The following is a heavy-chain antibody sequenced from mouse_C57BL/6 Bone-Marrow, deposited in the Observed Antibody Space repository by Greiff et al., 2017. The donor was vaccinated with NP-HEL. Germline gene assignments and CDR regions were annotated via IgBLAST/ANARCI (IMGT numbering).Heavy chain of an antibody. CDR2: INPSSGYT. CDR3: ARKGVYYGNYVYAMDY. CDR1: GYTFTSYW. Sequence: VQLQESGPVLVKPGASVKMSCKASGYTFTSYWMHWVKQRPGQGLEWIGYINPSSGYTKYNQKFKDKATLTADKSSSTAYMQLSSLTYEDSAVYYCARKGVYYGNYVYAMDYWGQGTSVTVSS. J-gene: IGHJ4*01. D-gene: IGHD2-1*01. V-gene: IGHV1-7*01.